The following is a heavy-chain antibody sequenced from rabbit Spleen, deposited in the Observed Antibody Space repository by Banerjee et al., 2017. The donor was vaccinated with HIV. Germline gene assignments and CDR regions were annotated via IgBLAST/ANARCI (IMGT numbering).Heavy chain of an antibody. Sequence: QEQLVESGGGLVKPEGSLKLSCTASGFSLDNNYIMRWVRQAPGKGLEWIASIYTTNGRIYYATWAEGRFTISKTSSTTVTLQMTSLTAADTATYFCATDVSGVGAFNLWGPGTLVTVS. CDR3: ATDVSGVGAFNL. CDR2: IYTTNGRI. D-gene: IGHD1-1*01. V-gene: IGHV1S45*01. J-gene: IGHJ4*01. CDR1: GFSLDNNYI.